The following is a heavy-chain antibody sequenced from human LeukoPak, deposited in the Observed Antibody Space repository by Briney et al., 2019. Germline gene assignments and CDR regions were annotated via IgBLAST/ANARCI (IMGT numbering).Heavy chain of an antibody. J-gene: IGHJ4*02. Sequence: GGSVSLYGAASGLTGSDNYMIWVRQAPGKGLEWVSVLYSGGDTFYADSVRGRFTISRDNAKNTLYLQMNSLRAEDTAVYYCARVVEWEKIDYRGQGTLVTVSS. D-gene: IGHD1-26*01. CDR2: LYSGGDT. CDR3: ARVVEWEKIDY. CDR1: GLTGSDNY. V-gene: IGHV3-53*01.